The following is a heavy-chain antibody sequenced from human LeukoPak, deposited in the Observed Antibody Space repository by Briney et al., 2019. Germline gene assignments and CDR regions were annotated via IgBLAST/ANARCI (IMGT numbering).Heavy chain of an antibody. V-gene: IGHV1-18*01. Sequence: ASVKVSCKASGYTFTSYGISWVRQAPGQGLEWMGWISAYNGNTNYAQKLQGRVTMTTDTSTSTAYMELRSLRSDDTAVYYCAKAALSGYDFPYYYYMDVWGKGTTDTVSS. CDR1: GYTFTSYG. D-gene: IGHD5-12*01. CDR2: ISAYNGNT. CDR3: AKAALSGYDFPYYYYMDV. J-gene: IGHJ6*03.